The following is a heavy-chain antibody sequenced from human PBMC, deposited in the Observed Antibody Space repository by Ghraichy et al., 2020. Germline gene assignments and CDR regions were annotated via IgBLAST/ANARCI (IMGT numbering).Heavy chain of an antibody. CDR1: GFTFSSYW. J-gene: IGHJ6*02. D-gene: IGHD2-15*01. Sequence: GGSLRLSCAASGFTFSSYWMSWVRQAPGKGLEWVANIKQDGSEKYYVDSVKGRFTISRDNAKNSLYLQMNSLRAEDTAVYYCARENEVVYYYYYGMDVWGQGTTVTVSS. CDR3: ARENEVVYYYYYGMDV. V-gene: IGHV3-7*01. CDR2: IKQDGSEK.